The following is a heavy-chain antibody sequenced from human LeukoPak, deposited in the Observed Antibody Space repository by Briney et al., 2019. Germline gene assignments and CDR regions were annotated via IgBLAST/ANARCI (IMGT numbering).Heavy chain of an antibody. Sequence: PGGSLRLSCAASGFAFSDYYMSWIRQAPGKGLEWVSYISSSGSTIYYADSVKGRFTISRDNAKNSLYLQMNSLRAEDTAVYYCARDLVVPSGAFDIWGQGTMVTVSS. CDR1: GFAFSDYY. CDR2: ISSSGSTI. V-gene: IGHV3-11*04. J-gene: IGHJ3*02. CDR3: ARDLVVPSGAFDI. D-gene: IGHD2-2*01.